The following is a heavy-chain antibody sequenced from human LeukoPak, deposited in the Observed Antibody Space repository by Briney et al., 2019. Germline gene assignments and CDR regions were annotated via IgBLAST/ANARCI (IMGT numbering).Heavy chain of an antibody. CDR3: AKDLRTRRHDRSLDY. CDR1: GFTFSSYG. D-gene: IGHD3-22*01. J-gene: IGHJ4*02. Sequence: PGGSLRLSCAASGFTFSSYGMHWVRQAPGKGLEWVAVISYDGSNKYYADSVKGRFTISRDNSKNTLYLQMNSLRAEDTAVYYCAKDLRTRRHDRSLDYWGQGTLVTVSS. CDR2: ISYDGSNK. V-gene: IGHV3-30*18.